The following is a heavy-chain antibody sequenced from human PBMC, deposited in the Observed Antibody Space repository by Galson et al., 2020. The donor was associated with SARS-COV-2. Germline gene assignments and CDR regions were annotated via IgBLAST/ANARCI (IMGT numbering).Heavy chain of an antibody. CDR3: ARDPTDILTGYYTGTGSSFDY. D-gene: IGHD3-9*01. CDR2: ISYDGSNK. V-gene: IGHV3-30*04. Sequence: GESLKISCAASGFTFSSYPMHWVRQAPGKGLEWVAVISYDGSNKYYADSVKGRFTISRDNSKNTLYLQMNSLRAEDTAVYYCARDPTDILTGYYTGTGSSFDYWGQGTLVTVSS. J-gene: IGHJ4*02. CDR1: GFTFSSYP.